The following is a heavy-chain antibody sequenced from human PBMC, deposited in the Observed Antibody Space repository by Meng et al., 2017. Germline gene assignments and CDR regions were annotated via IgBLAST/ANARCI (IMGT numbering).Heavy chain of an antibody. CDR3: ASVDTAMVETFDY. Sequence: SETLSLTCTVSGGSISSSSYYWGWIRQPPGKGLEWIGSIYYSGSTYYNPSLKSRVTISVDTSKNQFSLKLSSVTAADTAVYYCASVDTAMVETFDYWGQGTRVTGSS. D-gene: IGHD5-18*01. V-gene: IGHV4-39*07. CDR2: IYYSGST. CDR1: GGSISSSSYY. J-gene: IGHJ4*02.